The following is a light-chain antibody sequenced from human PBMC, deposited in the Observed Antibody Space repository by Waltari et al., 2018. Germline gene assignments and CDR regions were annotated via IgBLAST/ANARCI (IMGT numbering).Light chain of an antibody. Sequence: DIVTTQSPATRSVSPGDLVILHCRASQNLSSSLAWYRQKPGQAPRLLIFGGAARATDIPVRFSASGSATEFTLTISSLQPEDFAVYYCQQYNNWPFSFGPGTKVEMK. V-gene: IGKV3-15*01. CDR1: QNLSSS. J-gene: IGKJ3*01. CDR2: GGA. CDR3: QQYNNWPFS.